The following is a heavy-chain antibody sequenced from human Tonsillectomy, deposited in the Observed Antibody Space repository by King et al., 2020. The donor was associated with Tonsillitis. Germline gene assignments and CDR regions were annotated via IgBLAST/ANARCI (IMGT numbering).Heavy chain of an antibody. CDR2: IIPIFGTA. D-gene: IGHD1-26*01. Sequence: QLVQSGAEVKKPGSSVKVSCKASGGTFISYAISWVRQAPGQGLEWMGGIIPIFGTANYAQKFQGRVTITADESTSTAYMELSSLRSEDTAVYYCARRLEVYSGSYNWFDPWGQGTLVTVSS. J-gene: IGHJ5*02. CDR1: GGTFISYA. V-gene: IGHV1-69*12. CDR3: ARRLEVYSGSYNWFDP.